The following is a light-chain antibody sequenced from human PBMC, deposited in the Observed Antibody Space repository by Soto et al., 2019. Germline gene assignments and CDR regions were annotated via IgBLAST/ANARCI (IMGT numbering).Light chain of an antibody. CDR2: GAS. CDR3: QHFGDSPIT. V-gene: IGKV3-20*01. J-gene: IGKJ5*01. Sequence: EIVLTQSPGTLSLSPGERATLSCRASQSVSSTYLAWCQQKPGQAPRLLIYGASTRATGIPDRFSGTGSGTDFTLTISRQAPEDFAVYYCQHFGDSPITFGQGTRLEIK. CDR1: QSVSSTY.